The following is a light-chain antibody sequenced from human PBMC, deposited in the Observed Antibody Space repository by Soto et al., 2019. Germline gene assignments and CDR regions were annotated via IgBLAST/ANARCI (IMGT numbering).Light chain of an antibody. CDR1: SSDVGAYNY. Sequence: QSALTQPASVSGSPGQSITISCTGTSSDVGAYNYVSWDQQHPGKAPKLVIYDVTYWPPGVSNRFSGSKSGNTASLTISGLQSEDEADYHCSSFTSSSTVVFGGGTKLTVL. CDR2: DVT. CDR3: SSFTSSSTVV. J-gene: IGLJ2*01. V-gene: IGLV2-14*03.